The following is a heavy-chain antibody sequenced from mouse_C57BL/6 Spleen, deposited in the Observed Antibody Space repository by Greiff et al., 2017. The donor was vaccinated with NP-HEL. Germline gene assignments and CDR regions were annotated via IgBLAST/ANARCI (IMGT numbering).Heavy chain of an antibody. V-gene: IGHV1-42*01. CDR1: GYSFTGYY. J-gene: IGHJ3*01. D-gene: IGHD1-1*01. Sequence: DVKLQESGPELVKPGASVKISCKASGYSFTGYYMNWVKQSPEKSLEWIGEINPSTGGTTYNQKFKAKATLTVDKSSSTAYMQLKSLTSEDSAVYYCARWATTGAYWGQGTLVTVSA. CDR3: ARWATTGAY. CDR2: INPSTGGT.